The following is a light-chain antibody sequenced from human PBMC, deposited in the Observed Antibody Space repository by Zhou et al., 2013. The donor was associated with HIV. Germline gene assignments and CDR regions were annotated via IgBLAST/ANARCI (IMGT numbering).Light chain of an antibody. CDR2: EAA. V-gene: IGKV3-15*01. J-gene: IGKJ4*01. Sequence: EVVMTQSPSTLSVSPGERVTLSCRASQSVTSNLAWYQQKPGHTPRLLIYEAATRATGVPARFSGSGSGTEFTLTISNMQSEDFAIYYCQQYHLWPPLTFGGGTKVEIK. CDR1: QSVTSN. CDR3: QQYHLWPPLT.